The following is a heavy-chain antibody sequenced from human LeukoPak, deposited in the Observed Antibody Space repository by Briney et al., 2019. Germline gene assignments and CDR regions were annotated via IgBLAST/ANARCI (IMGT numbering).Heavy chain of an antibody. J-gene: IGHJ3*02. CDR3: ARETSYYYDSSGAFDI. D-gene: IGHD3-22*01. V-gene: IGHV5-51*01. CDR1: GYSFSTFW. CDR2: IYPGDSDT. Sequence: RGESLKICCKGSGYSFSTFWIGWVRQMPGKGLEWMGMIYPGDSDTRYSPSFQGQVTISADKSISTAYLQWSSLKASDTAMYYCARETSYYYDSSGAFDIWGQGTMVTVSS.